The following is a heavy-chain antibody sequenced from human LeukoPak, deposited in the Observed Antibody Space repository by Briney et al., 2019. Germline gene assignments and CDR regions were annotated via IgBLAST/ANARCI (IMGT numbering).Heavy chain of an antibody. V-gene: IGHV3-66*01. J-gene: IGHJ4*02. D-gene: IGHD6-19*01. Sequence: GGSLRLSCPASGFTVSTTYMSWVRQAPGKGLEWVSVIYSGGGTYYADSVKGRLTLSRDNSKNTVYLQMDRLSAEDTAVYYCVPWGVVAGSSNWGQGTLVTVSS. CDR1: GFTVSTTY. CDR2: IYSGGGT. CDR3: VPWGVVAGSSN.